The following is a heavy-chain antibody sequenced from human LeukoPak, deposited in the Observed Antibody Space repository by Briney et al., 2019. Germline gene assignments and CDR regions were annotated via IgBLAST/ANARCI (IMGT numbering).Heavy chain of an antibody. CDR3: ARGRRVRGSYYFDY. D-gene: IGHD1-26*01. CDR2: MNPNSGNT. J-gene: IGHJ4*02. V-gene: IGHV1-8*01. CDR1: GYTFTSYD. Sequence: ASVKVSCKASGYTFTSYDINWVRQATGQGLEWMGWMNPNSGNTGYAQKFQGRVTMTRNTSISTAYMELSSLRSEDTAVYYCARGRRVRGSYYFDYWGQGTLVTVSS.